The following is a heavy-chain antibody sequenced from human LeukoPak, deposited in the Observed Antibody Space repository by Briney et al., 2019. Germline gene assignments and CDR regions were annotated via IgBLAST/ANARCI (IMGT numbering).Heavy chain of an antibody. CDR1: GGSISSGSYY. D-gene: IGHD6-13*01. CDR3: ARAWELAAAYDY. CDR2: IYTSGST. V-gene: IGHV4-61*02. Sequence: SETLSLTCTVSGGSISSGSYYWSWIRQPAGKGLEWIGRIYTSGSTNYNPSLKSRVTISVDTSKNQFSLKLSSVTAADTAVYYCARAWELAAAYDYWRQGTLVTVSS. J-gene: IGHJ4*02.